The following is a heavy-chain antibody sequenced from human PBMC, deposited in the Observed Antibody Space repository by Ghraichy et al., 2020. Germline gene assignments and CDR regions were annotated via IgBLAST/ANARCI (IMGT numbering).Heavy chain of an antibody. J-gene: IGHJ4*02. CDR3: SRDFPSVITPVDY. CDR1: GFTFGDYA. D-gene: IGHD4-23*01. V-gene: IGHV3-49*03. Sequence: QTLSLTCTGSGFTFGDYAMSWFRQAPGKGLEWLGLIRRKASGGTTEYAASVKGRFTISRDDSESVAYLQMNSLKTEDTAVYYCSRDFPSVITPVDYWGQGTLVTVSS. CDR2: IRRKASGGTT.